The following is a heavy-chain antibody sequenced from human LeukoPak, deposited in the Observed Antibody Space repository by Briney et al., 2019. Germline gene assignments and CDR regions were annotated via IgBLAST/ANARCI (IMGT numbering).Heavy chain of an antibody. CDR3: AKDLNYGFDY. CDR1: GFIFRTYA. Sequence: GGSLRLSCAASGFIFRTYAMSWVRQAPGKGLEWVSALSGSGDKTFYADSVRGRFTISRDNSKNTLYLQMNSLRAEDTAVYYCAKDLNYGFDYWGQGTLVTVSS. J-gene: IGHJ4*02. D-gene: IGHD4-11*01. V-gene: IGHV3-23*01. CDR2: LSGSGDKT.